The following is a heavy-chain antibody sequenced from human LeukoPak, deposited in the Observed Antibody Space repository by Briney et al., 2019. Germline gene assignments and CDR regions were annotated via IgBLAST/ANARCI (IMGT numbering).Heavy chain of an antibody. Sequence: PGRSLRLSCAASGFTFSRYGMHWVRQAPGKGLEWVAVVSFEGSNKYYADSVKGRFTISRDNSKNTLSLQMNSLRAEDTAVYYCAKDMGYYYGSGSYPPENDYWGQGTLVTVPS. V-gene: IGHV3-30*18. D-gene: IGHD3-10*01. CDR2: VSFEGSNK. CDR3: AKDMGYYYGSGSYPPENDY. CDR1: GFTFSRYG. J-gene: IGHJ4*02.